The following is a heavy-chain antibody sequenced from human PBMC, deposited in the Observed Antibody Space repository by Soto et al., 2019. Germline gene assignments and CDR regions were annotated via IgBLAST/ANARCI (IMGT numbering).Heavy chain of an antibody. CDR3: AAAVPAEYVFPYYYMDV. CDR2: IYYSGSA. D-gene: IGHD3-16*01. Sequence: QVQLQESGPGLVKPSETLSLTCTVSGASISSYHWSWIRQTPGKGLEWIGYIYYSGSANYNPSLKSRVTFSVDTSKNQVCLKLSSVTAADTGVYYCAAAVPAEYVFPYYYMDVWGKGTTVTVSS. CDR1: GASISSYH. V-gene: IGHV4-59*01. J-gene: IGHJ6*03.